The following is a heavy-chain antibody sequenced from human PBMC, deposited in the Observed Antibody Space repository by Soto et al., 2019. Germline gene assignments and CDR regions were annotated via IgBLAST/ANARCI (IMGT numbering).Heavy chain of an antibody. D-gene: IGHD6-13*01. CDR2: IYYSGST. V-gene: IGHV4-31*03. J-gene: IGHJ5*02. Sequence: QVQLQESGPGLVKPSQTLSLTCTVSGGSISSGGYYWSWIRQHPGKGLEWIGYIYYSGSTYYNPSLNSRVTISVDTSKNQFSLKLSSVTAADTAVYYCARGDSSTWSDWFDPWGQGTLVTVSS. CDR1: GGSISSGGYY. CDR3: ARGDSSTWSDWFDP.